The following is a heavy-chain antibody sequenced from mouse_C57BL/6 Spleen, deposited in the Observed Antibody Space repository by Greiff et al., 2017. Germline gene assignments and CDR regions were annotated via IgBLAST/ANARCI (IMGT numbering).Heavy chain of an antibody. CDR1: GYTFTSYW. Sequence: QVQLQQPGAELVMPGASVKLSCKASGYTFTSYWMHWVKQRPGQGLEWIGEIDPSANYTNYNKKFKGKSTLTVDKSSSTAYMQLSSLTSEDSAVYYCARYYSDALDYWGQGTTLTVSS. V-gene: IGHV1-69*01. CDR3: ARYYSDALDY. D-gene: IGHD2-12*01. CDR2: IDPSANYT. J-gene: IGHJ2*01.